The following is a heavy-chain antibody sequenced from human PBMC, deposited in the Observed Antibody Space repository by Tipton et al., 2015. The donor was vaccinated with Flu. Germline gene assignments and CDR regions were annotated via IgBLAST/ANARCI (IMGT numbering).Heavy chain of an antibody. V-gene: IGHV4-59*01. CDR1: GGSISSYY. CDR3: ARGSSWYLHFQH. D-gene: IGHD6-13*01. Sequence: TLSLNCTVSGGSISSYYWSWIRQPPGKGLEWIGYLYYSGSTNYNPSLKSRVTISVDKSKNQFSLILSSMTAAYTAGYYCARGSSWYLHFQHWGQGTLVTVSS. CDR2: LYYSGST. J-gene: IGHJ1*01.